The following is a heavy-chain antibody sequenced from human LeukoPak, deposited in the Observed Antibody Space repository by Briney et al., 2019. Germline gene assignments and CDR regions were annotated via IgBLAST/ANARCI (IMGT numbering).Heavy chain of an antibody. CDR3: AKVGRDGYNYFDY. J-gene: IGHJ4*02. Sequence: PGGSLRLSCAASGFTFSSYGMHWVRQAPGKGLEWVAVISYDGSNKYYADSVKGRFTISRDNSKNTLYLQMNSQRAEDTAVYYCAKVGRDGYNYFDYWGQGTLVTVSS. CDR1: GFTFSSYG. D-gene: IGHD5-24*01. CDR2: ISYDGSNK. V-gene: IGHV3-30*18.